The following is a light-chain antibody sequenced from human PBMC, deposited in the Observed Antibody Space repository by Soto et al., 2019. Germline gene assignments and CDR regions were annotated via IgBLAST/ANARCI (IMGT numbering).Light chain of an antibody. V-gene: IGKV1-5*01. Sequence: DIQMTQSPSTLSASVGDRVTITCRASQSNSTWLAWYQQKAGKAPKVLIYDAFNLESGVPSRFSGSGSGTEFTLTISGLQPDDFTTYFCQQYNTYPWTFGQGTKVDIK. CDR3: QQYNTYPWT. J-gene: IGKJ1*01. CDR2: DAF. CDR1: QSNSTW.